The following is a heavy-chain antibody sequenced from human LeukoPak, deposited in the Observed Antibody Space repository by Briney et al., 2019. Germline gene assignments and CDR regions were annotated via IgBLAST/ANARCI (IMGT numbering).Heavy chain of an antibody. CDR1: GFTFISYW. V-gene: IGHV3-7*04. CDR2: LSQDGSEK. J-gene: IGHJ4*02. CDR3: AKESGYSYGYFDY. Sequence: PGGSLRLSCAASGFTFISYWMTWVRQAPGKGLEWVAKLSQDGSEKYYVDSVKGRFTVSRDNSKNTLYLQMNSLRAEDTAVYYCAKESGYSYGYFDYWGQGTLVAVSS. D-gene: IGHD5-18*01.